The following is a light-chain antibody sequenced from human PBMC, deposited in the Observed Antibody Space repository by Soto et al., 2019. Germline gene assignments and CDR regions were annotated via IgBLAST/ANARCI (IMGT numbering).Light chain of an antibody. CDR1: QGISNY. V-gene: IGKV1-27*01. CDR3: QEYNSGPWT. CDR2: AAS. Sequence: DIQMTQSPSSLSASVGDRVTITCRASQGISNYLAWYQHKPGKVPKLLIYAASTLQTGVPSRFSGSGSGTDFTLTTSSLQPEDVATDYWQEYNSGPWTFGQGTKVEIK. J-gene: IGKJ1*01.